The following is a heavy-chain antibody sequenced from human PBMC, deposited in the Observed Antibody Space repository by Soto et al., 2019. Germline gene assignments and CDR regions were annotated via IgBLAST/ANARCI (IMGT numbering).Heavy chain of an antibody. CDR3: AREGHDSSGYPYFDY. CDR2: IYYSGST. D-gene: IGHD3-22*01. CDR1: GGSISSSSYY. V-gene: IGHV4-39*07. J-gene: IGHJ4*02. Sequence: SETLSLTCTVSGGSISSSSYYWGWIRQPPGKGLEWIGSIYYSGSTYYNPSLKSRVTISVDTSKNQFSLKLSSVTAADTAVYYCAREGHDSSGYPYFDYWGQGTLVNVSS.